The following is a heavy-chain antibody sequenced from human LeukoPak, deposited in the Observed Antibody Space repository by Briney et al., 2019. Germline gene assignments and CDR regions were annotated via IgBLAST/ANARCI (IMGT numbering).Heavy chain of an antibody. CDR3: ARKDGDY. Sequence: SETLSLTCTVSGASISAFHWTWFRQPAGKGLEWIGLIYSSGSTLFNPSLKSRVAMSVDLTKNQLSLKLTSVTATDTAMYYCARKDGDYWGRGTLVTVSS. CDR1: GASISAFH. J-gene: IGHJ4*02. V-gene: IGHV4-4*07. CDR2: IYSSGST.